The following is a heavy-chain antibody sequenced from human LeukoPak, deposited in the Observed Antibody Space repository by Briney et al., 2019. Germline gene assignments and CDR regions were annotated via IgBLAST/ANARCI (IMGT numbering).Heavy chain of an antibody. CDR1: GFIFSSYA. Sequence: PGGSLRLSCAASGFIFSSYAMSWVRQAPGKGLEWVSGISGSGGSTYYADSVKGRSTISRDESKNTLYLQMYSLRAEDTAVYYCAKDSSGSYFDYWGQGTLVTVSP. D-gene: IGHD1-26*01. CDR3: AKDSSGSYFDY. CDR2: ISGSGGST. V-gene: IGHV3-23*01. J-gene: IGHJ4*02.